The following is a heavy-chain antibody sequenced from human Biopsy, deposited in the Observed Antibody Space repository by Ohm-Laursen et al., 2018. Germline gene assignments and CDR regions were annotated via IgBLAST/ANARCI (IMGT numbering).Heavy chain of an antibody. V-gene: IGHV3-9*01. CDR1: GFNFDDYA. J-gene: IGHJ4*02. CDR3: VRSLRNYDVLDS. CDR2: LTWNSGTI. Sequence: SSLRLSCAASGFNFDDYAMHWIRQGPGRGLEWVAGLTWNSGTIAYAGSVRGRFTISRDNAKNSLYLQMSNLTSEDTALYYCVRSLRNYDVLDSWGQGTLVSVSS. D-gene: IGHD3-16*01.